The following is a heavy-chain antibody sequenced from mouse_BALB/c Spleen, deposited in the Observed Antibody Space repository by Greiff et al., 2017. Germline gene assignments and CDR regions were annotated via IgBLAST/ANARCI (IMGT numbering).Heavy chain of an antibody. CDR3: ASDDYEAY. Sequence: EVMLVESGGGLVKPGGSLKLSCAASGFTFSSYAMSWVRQTPEKRLEWVASISSGGSTYYPDSVKGRFTISRDNARNILYLQMSSLRSEDTAMYYCASDDYEAYWGQGTLVTVSA. CDR1: GFTFSSYA. J-gene: IGHJ3*01. CDR2: ISSGGST. D-gene: IGHD2-4*01. V-gene: IGHV5-6-5*01.